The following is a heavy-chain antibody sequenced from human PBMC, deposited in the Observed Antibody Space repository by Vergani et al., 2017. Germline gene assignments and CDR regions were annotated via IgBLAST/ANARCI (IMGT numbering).Heavy chain of an antibody. V-gene: IGHV3-74*01. CDR3: ARGEGEWGFRLRITMVRGEFDY. J-gene: IGHJ4*02. D-gene: IGHD3-10*01. CDR2: INSDGSST. Sequence: EVQLVESGGGLVQPGGSLRLSCAASGFTFSSYWMHWVRQAPGKGLVWVSRINSDGSSTSYADSVKGRFTISRDNAKNTLYLQMNSLRAEDTAVYYCARGEGEWGFRLRITMVRGEFDYWGQGTLVTVSS. CDR1: GFTFSSYW.